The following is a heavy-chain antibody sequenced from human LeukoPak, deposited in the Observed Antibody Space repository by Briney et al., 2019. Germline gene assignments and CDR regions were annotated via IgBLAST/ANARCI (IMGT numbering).Heavy chain of an antibody. D-gene: IGHD4-17*01. J-gene: IGHJ3*01. V-gene: IGHV3-23*01. CDR1: GFTFSTYA. Sequence: PGGSLRLSCAASGFTFSTYAMTWVRQAAEKGLEWVSIINAGGGETYYADSVKGRFTISRDNSKNTLYPQMNSLRVEDTAVYHCGRDPNGDYFGAFEFWGQETLVTVSA. CDR2: INAGGGET. CDR3: GRDPNGDYFGAFEF.